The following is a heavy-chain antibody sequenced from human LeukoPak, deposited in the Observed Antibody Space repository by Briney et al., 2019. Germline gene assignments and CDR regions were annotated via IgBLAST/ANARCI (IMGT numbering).Heavy chain of an antibody. J-gene: IGHJ4*02. V-gene: IGHV4-59*01. CDR1: GGSISSYY. Sequence: SETLSLTCTVSGGSISSYYWSWIRQPPGKGLEWIGYIYYSGSINYNPSLKSRVTISVDTSKNQFSLKLSSVTAADTAVYYCARWYSGSYYDYWGQGTLVTVSS. D-gene: IGHD1-26*01. CDR2: IYYSGSI. CDR3: ARWYSGSYYDY.